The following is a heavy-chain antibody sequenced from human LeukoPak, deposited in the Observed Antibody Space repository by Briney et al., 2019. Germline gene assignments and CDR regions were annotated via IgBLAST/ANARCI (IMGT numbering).Heavy chain of an antibody. J-gene: IGHJ6*02. CDR1: GFTFCSYA. CDR2: ISYDGSNK. Sequence: GRSLRLSCAASGFTFCSYAMHWVRQAPGKGLEWVAVISYDGSNKYYADSVKGRFTISRDNSKNTLYLQMNSLSAEDTAVYYCARDLGYSYYGMDVWAKGPRPPSP. V-gene: IGHV3-30*04. CDR3: ARDLGYSYYGMDV.